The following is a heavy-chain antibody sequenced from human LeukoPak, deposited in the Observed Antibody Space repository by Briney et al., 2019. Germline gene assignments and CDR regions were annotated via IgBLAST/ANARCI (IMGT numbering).Heavy chain of an antibody. D-gene: IGHD2-2*01. Sequence: SETLSLTCTVSGGSISSGGYYWSWIRQPPGKGLEWIGYIYYSGSTNYNPSLKSRVTISVDTSKIQFSLELSSVTAADTAVYYCARDGRIRGYCSSSCHSVDAFDIWGQGTMVTVSS. CDR2: IYYSGST. J-gene: IGHJ3*02. CDR3: ARDGRIRGYCSSSCHSVDAFDI. CDR1: GGSISSGGYY. V-gene: IGHV4-61*08.